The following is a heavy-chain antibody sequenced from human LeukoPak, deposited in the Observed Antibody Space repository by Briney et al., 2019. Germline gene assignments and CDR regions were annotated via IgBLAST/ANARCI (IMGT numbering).Heavy chain of an antibody. V-gene: IGHV1-69*13. CDR1: GGTFSSYA. CDR2: IIPIFGTA. CDR3: ARVAYSSSWSFDY. D-gene: IGHD6-13*01. J-gene: IGHJ4*02. Sequence: ASVKVSCKASGGTFSSYAISWVRQAPGQGLEWMGGIIPIFGTANYAQKFQGRVTITADESTSTAYMELSSLRSEDTAVYYRARVAYSSSWSFDYWGQGTLVTVSS.